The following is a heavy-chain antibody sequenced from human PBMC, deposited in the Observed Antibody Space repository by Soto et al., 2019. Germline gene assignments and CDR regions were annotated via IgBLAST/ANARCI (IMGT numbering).Heavy chain of an antibody. CDR2: IYYSGST. J-gene: IGHJ4*02. CDR3: ARVVPTDYGGNSDYFDY. V-gene: IGHV4-30-4*01. D-gene: IGHD4-17*01. CDR1: GGSISSGDYY. Sequence: SETLSLTCTVSGGSISSGDYYWSWIRQPPGKGLEWIGYIYYSGSTYYNPSLKSRDTISVDTSKNQFSLKLSSVTAADTAVYYCARVVPTDYGGNSDYFDYWGQGTLVTVSS.